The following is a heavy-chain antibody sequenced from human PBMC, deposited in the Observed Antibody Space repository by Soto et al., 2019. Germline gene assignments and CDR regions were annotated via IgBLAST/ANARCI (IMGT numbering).Heavy chain of an antibody. Sequence: ASVKVSCKASGYTFTSYGISWVRQAPGQGLEWMGWISAYNGNTNYAQKLQGRVTMTTDTSTSTAYMELRSLRSDDTAVYYCARDGGYCSSTSCDAFDIWGQGTMVTVSS. J-gene: IGHJ3*02. CDR3: ARDGGYCSSTSCDAFDI. CDR1: GYTFTSYG. CDR2: ISAYNGNT. D-gene: IGHD2-2*01. V-gene: IGHV1-18*01.